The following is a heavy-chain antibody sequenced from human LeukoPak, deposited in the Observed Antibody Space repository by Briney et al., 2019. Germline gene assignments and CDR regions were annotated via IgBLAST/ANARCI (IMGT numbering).Heavy chain of an antibody. CDR2: IYYSGST. Sequence: LRLSCAASGFTFSSYAMSWVRQHPGKGLEWIGYIYYSGSTYYNPSLKSRVTISVDTSKNQFSLKLSSVTAADTAVYYCAREVPGYYYYYMDVWGKGTTVTVSS. V-gene: IGHV4-31*02. J-gene: IGHJ6*03. CDR3: AREVPGYYYYYMDV. CDR1: GFTFSSYA.